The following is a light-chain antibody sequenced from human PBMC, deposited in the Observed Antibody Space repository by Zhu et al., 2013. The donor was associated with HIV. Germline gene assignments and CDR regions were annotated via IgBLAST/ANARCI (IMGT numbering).Light chain of an antibody. CDR2: DDN. Sequence: SYVLTQPPSVSVAPGKTASITCGGSNIGSKTVHWYQQKPGQAPVLVVYDDNDRPSGIPERFSGSNSGNTATLTISRVAAGDEADYYCQVWDSSSDHSGVFGTGTKVTVL. CDR1: NIGSKT. J-gene: IGLJ1*01. CDR3: QVWDSSSDHSGV. V-gene: IGLV3-21*03.